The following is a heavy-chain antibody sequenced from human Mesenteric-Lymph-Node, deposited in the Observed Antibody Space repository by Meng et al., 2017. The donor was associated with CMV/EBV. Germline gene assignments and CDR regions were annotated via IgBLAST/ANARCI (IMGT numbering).Heavy chain of an antibody. CDR2: INHSGST. CDR3: ARVSPDCSSISCYYYNGMAV. D-gene: IGHD2-2*01. J-gene: IGHJ6*02. V-gene: IGHV4-34*01. CDR1: GGSFSGYY. Sequence: SETLSLTCAVYGGSFSGYYWSWIRQPPGKGLEWIGEINHSGSTNYNRSLKSRVSISVDTSKNQFSLKLRSVTAAGTAVYYCARVSPDCSSISCYYYNGMAVWGQGTTVTVSS.